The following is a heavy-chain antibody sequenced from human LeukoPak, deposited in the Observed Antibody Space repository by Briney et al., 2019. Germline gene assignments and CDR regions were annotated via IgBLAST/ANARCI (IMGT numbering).Heavy chain of an antibody. CDR3: ARGRKQWLVEPYYFDY. Sequence: SETLSLTCAVYGGSFSAYYWSWIRQSPGKGLEWIGEINHSGSTNYNPSLKSRVSISVDASKNQVSLKLSSVTAADTAVYYCARGRKQWLVEPYYFDYWGQGTLVIVSS. CDR1: GGSFSAYY. V-gene: IGHV4-34*01. CDR2: INHSGST. D-gene: IGHD6-19*01. J-gene: IGHJ4*02.